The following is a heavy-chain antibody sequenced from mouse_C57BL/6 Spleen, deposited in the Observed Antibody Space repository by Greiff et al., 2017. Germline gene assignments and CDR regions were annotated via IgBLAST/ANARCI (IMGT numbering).Heavy chain of an antibody. J-gene: IGHJ2*01. V-gene: IGHV5-4*01. CDR2: ISDGGSYT. Sequence: EVMLVESGGGLVKPGGSLKLSCAASGFTFSSYAMSWVRQTPEKRLEWVATISDGGSYTYYPDNVKGRFTISRDNAKNNLYLQMSHLKSEDTAMYYCARDRGYYFDYWGQGTTLTGSS. CDR3: ARDRGYYFDY. CDR1: GFTFSSYA. D-gene: IGHD3-1*01.